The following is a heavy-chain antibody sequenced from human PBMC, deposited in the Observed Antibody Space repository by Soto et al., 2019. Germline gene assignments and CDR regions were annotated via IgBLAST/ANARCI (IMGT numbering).Heavy chain of an antibody. D-gene: IGHD2-15*01. CDR1: GLTFNRYW. CDR2: INTDGSNT. J-gene: IGHJ5*02. V-gene: IGHV3-74*01. CDR3: AREFCSGGNCYTYYFDP. Sequence: GGSLRLSCAASGLTFNRYWMHWVRHAPGKGLVWVSHINTDGSNTNYADSVKGRFTISRDNAKSTLFLQMNSLRDEDTAVYYCAREFCSGGNCYTYYFDPWGQGVPVTVSS.